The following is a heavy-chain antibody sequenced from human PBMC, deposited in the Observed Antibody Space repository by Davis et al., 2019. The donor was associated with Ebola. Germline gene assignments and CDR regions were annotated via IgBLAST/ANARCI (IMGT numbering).Heavy chain of an antibody. D-gene: IGHD1-7*01. Sequence: MPSETLSLTCTVSGGSVSSGSYYWSWIRQPPGKGLEWIGYIYYSGSTNYNPSLKSRVTISVDTSKNQFSLKLSSVTAADTAVYYCARQATYNWNSVFDYWGQGTLVTVSS. CDR3: ARQATYNWNSVFDY. J-gene: IGHJ4*02. CDR2: IYYSGST. CDR1: GGSVSSGSYY. V-gene: IGHV4-61*01.